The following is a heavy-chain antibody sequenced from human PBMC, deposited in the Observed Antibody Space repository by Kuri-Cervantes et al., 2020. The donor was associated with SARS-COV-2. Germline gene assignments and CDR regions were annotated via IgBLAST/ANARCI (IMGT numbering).Heavy chain of an antibody. CDR1: GFTFDDYA. CDR2: ISRDGGNS. CDR3: VKGKNGWYGVDY. Sequence: GGSLRLSCAASGFTFDDYAVHWVRQAPGKGLEWVCLISRDGGNSYYADSVKGRFTISRDNSKNSLYLQMNSLRPEDTALYYCVKGKNGWYGVDYWGQGTQVTVSS. J-gene: IGHJ4*02. V-gene: IGHV3-43D*03. D-gene: IGHD6-19*01.